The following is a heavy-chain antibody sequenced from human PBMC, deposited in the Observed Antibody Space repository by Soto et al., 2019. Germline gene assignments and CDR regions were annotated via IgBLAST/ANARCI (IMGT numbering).Heavy chain of an antibody. CDR2: IISSGIDT. Sequence: PGGSLRLSCAASGFTFSNYGMTWARQVSGKGLEWVSTIISSGIDTYLADSVKGRFAISRDNAKNTLYLQMNSLRTDDTAVYYCAKGGGNYLDYWGQGXVVTVYS. V-gene: IGHV3-23*01. CDR3: AKGGGNYLDY. CDR1: GFTFSNYG. D-gene: IGHD3-10*01. J-gene: IGHJ4*02.